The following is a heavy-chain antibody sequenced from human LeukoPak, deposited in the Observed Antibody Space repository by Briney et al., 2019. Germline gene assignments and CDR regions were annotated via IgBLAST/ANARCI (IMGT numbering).Heavy chain of an antibody. V-gene: IGHV3-23*01. J-gene: IGHJ3*02. CDR1: GFTFSNSA. CDR2: ISGGGGST. Sequence: GGSLRLSCAASGFTFSNSAMNWVRQAPGKGPEWVSVISGGGGSTFYADSVKGRFTISRGNPKNTLYLQMNSLRAEDTAVYYCAKARYSGYAFDAFDMWGQGTMVSVSS. D-gene: IGHD5-12*01. CDR3: AKARYSGYAFDAFDM.